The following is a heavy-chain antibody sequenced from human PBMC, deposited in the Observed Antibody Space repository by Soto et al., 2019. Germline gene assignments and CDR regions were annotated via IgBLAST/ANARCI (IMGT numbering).Heavy chain of an antibody. J-gene: IGHJ6*02. CDR1: GGTFSSYA. Sequence: QVQLVQSGAEVKKPGSSVKVSCKASGGTFSSYAISWVRQAPGQGLEWMGGIIPIFGTANYAQKFQGRVTITADESTSTAYMELSSLRSEDTAVYYCARYCSGGSRRRATPNNYYYYGMDVWGQGTTVTVSS. CDR2: IIPIFGTA. CDR3: ARYCSGGSRRRATPNNYYYYGMDV. V-gene: IGHV1-69*01. D-gene: IGHD2-15*01.